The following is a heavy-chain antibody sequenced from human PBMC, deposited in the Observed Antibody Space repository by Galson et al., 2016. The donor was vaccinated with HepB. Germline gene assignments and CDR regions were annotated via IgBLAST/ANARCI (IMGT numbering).Heavy chain of an antibody. J-gene: IGHJ6*04. V-gene: IGHV3-30*03. CDR3: ARQYGMDV. CDR1: GFTFSNSG. CDR2: ISYDGFNK. Sequence: SLRLSCAASGFTFSNSGMHWVRQAPGKGLEWVTVISYDGFNKYYADSVKGRFTISRDNSKNTLYLQMNNLRAEDTAVYHCARQYGMDVWGKGTTVTVSS.